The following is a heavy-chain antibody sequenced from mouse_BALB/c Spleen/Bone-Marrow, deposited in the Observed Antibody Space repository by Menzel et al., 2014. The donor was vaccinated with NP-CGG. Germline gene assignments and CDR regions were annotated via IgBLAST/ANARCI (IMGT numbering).Heavy chain of an antibody. Sequence: VQLQQSGPGLVAPSQSLSITCTVSGFSLTGYGVSWVRQPPGKGLEWLGMIWGDGSTDYNSALKSRLSISKDNSKSQVFLKVNSLQTEGTARYYCARDSFLITRALDYWGQGTSVTVSS. D-gene: IGHD2-4*01. CDR3: ARDSFLITRALDY. CDR1: GFSLTGYG. V-gene: IGHV2-6-7*01. J-gene: IGHJ4*01. CDR2: IWGDGST.